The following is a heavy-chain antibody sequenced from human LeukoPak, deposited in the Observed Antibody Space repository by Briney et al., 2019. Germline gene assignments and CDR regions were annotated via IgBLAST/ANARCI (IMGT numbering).Heavy chain of an antibody. J-gene: IGHJ4*02. CDR1: GGTFSSYA. CDR3: ARANWYNWNLRG. D-gene: IGHD1-20*01. CDR2: IIPILGIA. Sequence: GASVKVSCKASGGTFSSYAISWVRQAPGQGLEWMGRIIPILGIANYAQKFQGRVTITADKSTSTAYMELSSLRSEDTAVYYCARANWYNWNLRGWGQGTLVTVSS. V-gene: IGHV1-69*04.